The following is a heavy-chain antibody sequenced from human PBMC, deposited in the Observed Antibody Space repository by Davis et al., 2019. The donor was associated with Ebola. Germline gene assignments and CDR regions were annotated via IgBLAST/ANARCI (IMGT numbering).Heavy chain of an antibody. Sequence: GGSLRLSCAASGFTFDVYAMHWVRQVPGKGLEWVSGINWDSSSRVYVDSVKGRFTISRDNAKNSLSLQMNSLRAEDTALYYCASGDGRGNSYDMDVWGQETTVTFSS. V-gene: IGHV3-9*01. CDR1: GFTFDVYA. CDR2: INWDSSSR. CDR3: ASGDGRGNSYDMDV. J-gene: IGHJ6*02. D-gene: IGHD4-23*01.